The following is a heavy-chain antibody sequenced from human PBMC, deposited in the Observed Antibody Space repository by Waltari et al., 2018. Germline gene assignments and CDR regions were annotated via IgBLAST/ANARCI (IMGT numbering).Heavy chain of an antibody. CDR2: IRSDGSVD. Sequence: QVQLVESGGGVVQPGGSLRLSCAASGFTFSNYAMHWVRQAPGKGLEWVTFIRSDGSVDYYLDSVKGRFTISRDISKRTLYLQMNSLGSEDTAVYYCARGGPQQWLEPFDYWGQGTLVTVSS. CDR1: GFTFSNYA. CDR3: ARGGPQQWLEPFDY. J-gene: IGHJ4*02. D-gene: IGHD6-19*01. V-gene: IGHV3-30*02.